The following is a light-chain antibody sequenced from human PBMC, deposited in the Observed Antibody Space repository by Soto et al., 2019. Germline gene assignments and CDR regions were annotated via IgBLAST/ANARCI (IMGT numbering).Light chain of an antibody. Sequence: EIVLTQSPATLSLSPGERATLSCRASQGVSSYLAWYQQKPGQAPRLLISDASNRATGIPARFSGSGSGTDFTLTISSLEPADFAVYYCQQRSNWPPYTFGQGTKLEIK. V-gene: IGKV3-11*01. J-gene: IGKJ2*01. CDR3: QQRSNWPPYT. CDR2: DAS. CDR1: QGVSSY.